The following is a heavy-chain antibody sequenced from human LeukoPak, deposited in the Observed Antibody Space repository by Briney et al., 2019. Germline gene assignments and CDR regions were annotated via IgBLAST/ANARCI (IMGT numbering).Heavy chain of an antibody. CDR1: GGTFSSYA. J-gene: IGHJ6*02. D-gene: IGHD6-19*01. V-gene: IGHV1-69*10. CDR2: IIPIFGIA. CDR3: ARDGSLRLAVAGTPGMDV. Sequence: ASVKVSCKASGGTFSSYAISWVRQAPGQGLEWMGGIIPIFGIANYAQKFQGRVTITADKSTSTAYMELSSLRSEDTAVYYCARDGSLRLAVAGTPGMDVWGQGTTVTVSS.